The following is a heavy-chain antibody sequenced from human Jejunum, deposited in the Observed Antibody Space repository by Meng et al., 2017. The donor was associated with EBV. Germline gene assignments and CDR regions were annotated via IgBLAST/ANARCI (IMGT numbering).Heavy chain of an antibody. D-gene: IGHD2-8*02. J-gene: IGHJ5*02. V-gene: IGHV7-4-1*02. CDR3: ARVRPGGGWFDP. CDR1: GYTFTSSG. Sequence: QVQLVHYGSELKKPGASVKVSCKASGYTFTSSGINWVRQAPGQGLEWMGWINTNTGYPTYAQDFTGRFVFSLDTSVSTAYLQITSLSTEDNAVYYCARVRPGGGWFDPWGQGTLVTVSS. CDR2: INTNTGYP.